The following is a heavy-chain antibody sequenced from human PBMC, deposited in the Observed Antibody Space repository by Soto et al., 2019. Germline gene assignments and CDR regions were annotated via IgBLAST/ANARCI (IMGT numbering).Heavy chain of an antibody. Sequence: QLQLQESGSGLVKPSQTLSLTCAVSGASISSGGYSWSWIRQPPGKGLEWIGYIYHSGSTYYNPSLKSRVTISVDRSKNQFSLKLSSVTAADTAAYYCARVPDRWGQGTLVTVSS. D-gene: IGHD2-2*01. V-gene: IGHV4-30-2*01. J-gene: IGHJ5*02. CDR3: ARVPDR. CDR1: GASISSGGYS. CDR2: IYHSGST.